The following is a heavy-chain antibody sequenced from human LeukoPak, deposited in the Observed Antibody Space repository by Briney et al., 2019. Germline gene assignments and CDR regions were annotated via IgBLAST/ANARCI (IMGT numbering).Heavy chain of an antibody. CDR3: ARRHLTFGVIEY. CDR1: GFTFSSYS. V-gene: IGHV3-21*04. Sequence: PGGSLRLSCAASGFTFSSYSMNWVRQAPGKGLEWVSSISSSSSYIYYADSVKGRFTISRDNAKNSLYLQMNSLRAEDTAVYYCARRHLTFGVIEYWGQGTLVTVSS. D-gene: IGHD3-3*01. CDR2: ISSSSSYI. J-gene: IGHJ4*02.